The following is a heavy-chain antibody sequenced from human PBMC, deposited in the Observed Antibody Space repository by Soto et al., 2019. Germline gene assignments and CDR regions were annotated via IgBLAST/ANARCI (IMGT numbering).Heavy chain of an antibody. CDR1: GFTFSSYS. J-gene: IGHJ4*02. D-gene: IGHD6-6*01. V-gene: IGHV3-21*01. CDR2: ISSSSSYI. Sequence: EVQLVESGGGLVKPGGSLRLSCAASGFTFSSYSMNWVRQAPGKWLEWVSSISSSSSYIYYADSVKGRFTISRDNAKNSLYLQMNSLRAEDTAVYYCAREGYSSSLSLDYWGQGTLVTVSS. CDR3: AREGYSSSLSLDY.